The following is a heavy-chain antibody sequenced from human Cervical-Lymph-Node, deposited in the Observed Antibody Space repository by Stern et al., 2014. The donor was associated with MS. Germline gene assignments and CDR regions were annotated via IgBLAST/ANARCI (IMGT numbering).Heavy chain of an antibody. J-gene: IGHJ4*02. V-gene: IGHV4-31*03. CDR1: GASISTVGYY. CDR3: ARSDRLWGSFDY. D-gene: IGHD3-16*01. CDR2: ISYIGST. Sequence: QVQLQESGPGLVKPSQTLSLTCTVSGASISTVGYYWSWIRQHPGKGLEWIGYISYIGSTYYNPSLKSRVSISADTSKNQFSLNLSSVTAADTALYYCARSDRLWGSFDYWGQGTLVAVSS.